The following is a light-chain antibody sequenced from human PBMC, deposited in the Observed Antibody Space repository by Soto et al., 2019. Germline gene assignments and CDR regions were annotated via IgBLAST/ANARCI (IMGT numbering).Light chain of an antibody. CDR3: QQYNTYTYN. CDR1: QSINSR. V-gene: IGKV1-5*01. CDR2: DAS. J-gene: IGKJ2*01. Sequence: DIQMTQSPSTLSASVGDRVTFTCRASQSINSRLAWYQQKPGKNPKLLIHDASSLESGVPSRFSSSGSGTEFTLTISGLQPDDFATYYCQQYNTYTYNFGQGTKLEIK.